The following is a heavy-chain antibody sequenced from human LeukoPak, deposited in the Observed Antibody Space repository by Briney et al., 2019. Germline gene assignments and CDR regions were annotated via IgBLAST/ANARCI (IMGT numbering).Heavy chain of an antibody. J-gene: IGHJ4*02. Sequence: RGPVKVSCKASGYTFTDYYMHWVRQAPGQGFEWMGWINPNDGDTNYAQKFQGRVTMTRDTSISTAHMEVSRLRSDDRAVYYCARANFLYCSSSTCLFDYWGQGTLVTVPS. CDR2: INPNDGDT. V-gene: IGHV1-2*02. CDR1: GYTFTDYY. CDR3: ARANFLYCSSSTCLFDY. D-gene: IGHD2-2*01.